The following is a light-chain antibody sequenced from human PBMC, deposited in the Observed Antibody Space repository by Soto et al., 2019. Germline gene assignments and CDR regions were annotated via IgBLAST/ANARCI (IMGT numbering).Light chain of an antibody. Sequence: DIQMTQSPSTLSASVGVRVTITCRASQSISSWLAWYQQKPGQTPRLLIYGASTRATGIPARFSGSGSGTEFTLTISSLQPDDFATYYCQQYNTYSTFGQGTRLEI. CDR3: QQYNTYST. V-gene: IGKV1-5*01. CDR1: QSISSW. J-gene: IGKJ5*01. CDR2: GAS.